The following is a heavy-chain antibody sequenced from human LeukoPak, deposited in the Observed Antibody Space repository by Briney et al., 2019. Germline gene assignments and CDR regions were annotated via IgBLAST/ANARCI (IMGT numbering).Heavy chain of an antibody. CDR3: ARSLYGYRTFDY. J-gene: IGHJ4*02. D-gene: IGHD5-18*01. CDR2: ISSSSSYI. V-gene: IGHV3-21*01. Sequence: GGSLRLSCAASGFTFSSYSMNWVRQAPGKGLEWVSSISSSSSYIYYADSVKGRFTISRDNAKNSLYLQMNSLRAEDTAVYYCARSLYGYRTFDYWGQGTLVTVSS. CDR1: GFTFSSYS.